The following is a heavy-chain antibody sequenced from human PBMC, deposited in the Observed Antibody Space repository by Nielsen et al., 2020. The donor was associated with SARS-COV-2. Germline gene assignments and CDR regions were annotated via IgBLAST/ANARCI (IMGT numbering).Heavy chain of an antibody. D-gene: IGHD3-22*01. Sequence: ASVKVSCKASGNAFTSHPNHWVRQAPGQRPEWMGWINAGNGNTKYSEKFQGRVTITRDTSASTIYMDLSSLRSDDTAVYYCARLLDSRVYPTLDYWGQGTLVTVSS. CDR3: ARLLDSRVYPTLDY. CDR2: INAGNGNT. V-gene: IGHV1-3*01. CDR1: GNAFTSHP. J-gene: IGHJ4*02.